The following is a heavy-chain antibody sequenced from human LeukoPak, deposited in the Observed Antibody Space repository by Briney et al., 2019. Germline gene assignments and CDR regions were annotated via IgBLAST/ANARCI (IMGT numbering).Heavy chain of an antibody. V-gene: IGHV4-4*07. CDR1: GGSISSSY. CDR2: IYASGSS. J-gene: IGHJ4*02. Sequence: SETLSLTCNVSGGSISSSYWSWIRQPAGKGLEWIGRIYASGSSNYNPSLKSRVTMSVDTSKNQFSLNLSSVTAADTAVYYCAREGGSSRSLGNWGQGTLVTVSS. D-gene: IGHD1-26*01. CDR3: AREGGSSRSLGN.